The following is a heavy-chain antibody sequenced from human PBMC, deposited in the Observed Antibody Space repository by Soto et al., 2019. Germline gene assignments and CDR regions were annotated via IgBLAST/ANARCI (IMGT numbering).Heavy chain of an antibody. Sequence: GGSLGICCAASGFTVSSFWMSSVRQEPGKGLEWVANIKTDGSETHYVDSVKGRFTISRDNPKTSLILQMNSLRVEDTAVYFCTSDRYPRFYHGSGSYPYYWGQGTPVTVSS. V-gene: IGHV3-7*03. D-gene: IGHD3-10*01. J-gene: IGHJ4*02. CDR3: TSDRYPRFYHGSGSYPYY. CDR1: GFTVSSFW. CDR2: IKTDGSET.